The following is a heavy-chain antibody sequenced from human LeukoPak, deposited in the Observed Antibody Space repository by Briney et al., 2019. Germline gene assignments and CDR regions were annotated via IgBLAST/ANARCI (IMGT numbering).Heavy chain of an antibody. Sequence: GGSLRLSCAASGFTFSSYAMSWVRQAPGKGLEWVSAISGSVGSTYYADSVRGGFTISRDNSKKTLYLQMNSLRAEDTAVYYCAKVGYCSGGSCLYYFDCWGQGTLVTVSS. J-gene: IGHJ4*02. V-gene: IGHV3-23*01. CDR2: ISGSVGST. CDR3: AKVGYCSGGSCLYYFDC. D-gene: IGHD2-15*01. CDR1: GFTFSSYA.